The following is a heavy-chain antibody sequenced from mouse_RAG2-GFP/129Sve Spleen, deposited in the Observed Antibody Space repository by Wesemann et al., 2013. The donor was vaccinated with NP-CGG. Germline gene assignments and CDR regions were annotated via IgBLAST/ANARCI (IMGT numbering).Heavy chain of an antibody. Sequence: QAYLQQSGAELVRSGASVKMSCKASGYTFTSYNMHWVKQTPGQGLEWIGYIYPGNGGTNYNQKFKGKATLTADTSSSTAYMQISSLTSEDSAVYFCARYGNWYFDVWGAGTTVTVSS. CDR3: ARYGNWYFDV. CDR2: IYPGNGGT. CDR1: GYTFTSYN. J-gene: IGHJ1*01. D-gene: IGHD2-10*02. V-gene: IGHV1-12*01.